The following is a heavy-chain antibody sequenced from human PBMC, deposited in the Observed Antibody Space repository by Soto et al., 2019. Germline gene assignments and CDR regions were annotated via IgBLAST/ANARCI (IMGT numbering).Heavy chain of an antibody. D-gene: IGHD2-2*01. CDR2: IIPIFGTA. CDR3: ARLYCSSTSCQGHYYYGMDV. CDR1: GGTFSSYA. J-gene: IGHJ6*02. V-gene: IGHV1-69*06. Sequence: SVKVSCKASGGTFSSYAISWVRQAPGQGLEWMGGIIPIFGTANYAQKFQGRVTITADKSTSTAYMELSSLRSEDTAVYYCARLYCSSTSCQGHYYYGMDVWGQGTTVTVS.